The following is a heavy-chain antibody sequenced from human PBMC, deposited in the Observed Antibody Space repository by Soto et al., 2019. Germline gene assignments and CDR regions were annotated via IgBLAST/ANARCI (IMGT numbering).Heavy chain of an antibody. V-gene: IGHV1-69*12. CDR2: IIPIVGTV. J-gene: IGHJ6*02. Sequence: QVQLLQSGAEVKKPGSSVRVSCEASGGTFRTYAISWVRQDPGQGLEWMGEIIPIVGTVNYAQKFQGRVTSTADESTTTVYMDLRSLRSEDTAVYYCAKGAVAGTPTSYYYSGMDVWGQGTTVTVSS. CDR1: GGTFRTYA. CDR3: AKGAVAGTPTSYYYSGMDV. D-gene: IGHD6-19*01.